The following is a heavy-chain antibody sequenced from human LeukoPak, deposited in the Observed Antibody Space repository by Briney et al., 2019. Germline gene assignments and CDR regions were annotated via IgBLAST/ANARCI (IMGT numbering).Heavy chain of an antibody. CDR2: ISYDGSNK. CDR1: GFTFSSYG. CDR3: AKDPGYSSGYFDY. D-gene: IGHD6-19*01. Sequence: GRSLRLSCAASGFTFSSYGMHWVRQAPGKGLEWVAVISYDGSNKYYADSVKGRFTISRDNSKNTLYLQMNSLKAEDTAVYYCAKDPGYSSGYFDYWGQGTLVTVSS. J-gene: IGHJ4*02. V-gene: IGHV3-30*18.